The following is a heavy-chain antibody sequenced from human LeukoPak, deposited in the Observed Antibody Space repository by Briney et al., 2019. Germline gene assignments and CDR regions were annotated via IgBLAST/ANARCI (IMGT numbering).Heavy chain of an antibody. V-gene: IGHV1-2*02. CDR2: INPNSGGT. J-gene: IGHJ6*02. D-gene: IGHD6-13*01. CDR1: GYTFTGYY. Sequence: ASVKVSCKASGYTFTGYYMHWVRQAPGQGLEWMRWINPNSGGTNYAQKFQGRVTMTRDTSISTAYMELSRLRSDDTAVYYCARFRIAAAAIYYYYYGMDVWGQGTTVTVSS. CDR3: ARFRIAAAAIYYYYYGMDV.